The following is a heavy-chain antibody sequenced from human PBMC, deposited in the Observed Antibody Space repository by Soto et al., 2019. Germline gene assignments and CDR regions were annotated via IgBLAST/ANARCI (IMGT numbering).Heavy chain of an antibody. V-gene: IGHV1-46*03. Sequence: ASVKVSCKASGYTFTSYYMHWVRQAPGQGLEWMGIINPSGGSTSYAQKFQGRVTMTRDTSTSTVYMELSSLRSEDTAVYYCARWGANSGYDLGYYFDYWGRGTWVTVSS. CDR1: GYTFTSYY. J-gene: IGHJ4*02. CDR3: ARWGANSGYDLGYYFDY. D-gene: IGHD5-12*01. CDR2: INPSGGST.